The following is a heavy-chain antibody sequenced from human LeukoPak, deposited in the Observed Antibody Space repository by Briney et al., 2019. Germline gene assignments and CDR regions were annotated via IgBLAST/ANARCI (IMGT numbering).Heavy chain of an antibody. CDR3: AKGEASTGYHLTAGDY. D-gene: IGHD3-22*01. CDR2: ISGSGGST. J-gene: IGHJ4*02. V-gene: IGHV3-23*01. Sequence: GGSLRLSCEASGFTFSSYGVSWVRQAPGKGLEWVSIISGSGGSTYYADSVKGRFTISRDNSKNTVFLQMNSLRAEDAAVYYCAKGEASTGYHLTAGDYWGQGTLVTVSS. CDR1: GFTFSSYG.